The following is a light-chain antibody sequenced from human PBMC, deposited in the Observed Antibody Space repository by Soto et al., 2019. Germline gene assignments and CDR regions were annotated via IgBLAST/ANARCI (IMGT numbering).Light chain of an antibody. Sequence: DIQMTQSPSSVSASVLYIFTISFRASDDINSRLAWYQQKPGNAPKLLIYAAFILQRGVPSRFSGYRSATAFTLSISSLQPEDFATYYCQQADSFPITFGQGTRLEIK. V-gene: IGKV1-12*01. CDR2: AAF. CDR3: QQADSFPIT. J-gene: IGKJ5*01. CDR1: DDINSR.